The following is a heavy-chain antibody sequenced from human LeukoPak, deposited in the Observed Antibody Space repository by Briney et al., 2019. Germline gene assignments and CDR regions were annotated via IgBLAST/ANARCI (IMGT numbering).Heavy chain of an antibody. CDR1: GYTFTGYY. V-gene: IGHV1-2*02. CDR2: INPNSGGT. J-gene: IGHJ4*02. Sequence: ASVKVSYKASGYTFTGYYMHWVRQAPGQGLEWMGWINPNSGGTNYAQKFQGRVTMTRDTSISTAYMELSRLRSDGTAVYYCARLGAYCGGDCYADYWGQGTLVTVSS. D-gene: IGHD2-21*01. CDR3: ARLGAYCGGDCYADY.